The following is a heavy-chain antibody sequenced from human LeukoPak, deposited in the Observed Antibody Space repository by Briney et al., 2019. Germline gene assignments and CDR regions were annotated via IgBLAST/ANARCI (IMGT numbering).Heavy chain of an antibody. V-gene: IGHV3-21*03. CDR2: ITPRGDYI. D-gene: IGHD3-22*01. Sequence: GGSLRLSCAASGFTFSDYTMSWVRQAPGKGLEWVSSITPRGDYIYYADSLKGRFTISRDNAKNSLYLQMNSLKTEDTAVYYCTTQGHYYDSSGYNFVDYWGQGTLVTVSS. CDR3: TTQGHYYDSSGYNFVDY. CDR1: GFTFSDYT. J-gene: IGHJ4*02.